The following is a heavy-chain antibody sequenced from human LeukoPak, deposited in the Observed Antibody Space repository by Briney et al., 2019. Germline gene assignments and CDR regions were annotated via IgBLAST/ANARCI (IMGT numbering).Heavy chain of an antibody. Sequence: PGGSLRLSCAASGFTFNIYAMTWVRQAPGKGLEWVSSITSGGASAYYADSVKGRFTTSRDNSLNTLYLQMNSLRAEDTALYYCAEVPWVGSTRPFDYWGQGTLVTVSS. CDR1: GFTFNIYA. J-gene: IGHJ4*02. CDR2: ITSGGASA. V-gene: IGHV3-23*01. CDR3: AEVPWVGSTRPFDY. D-gene: IGHD1-26*01.